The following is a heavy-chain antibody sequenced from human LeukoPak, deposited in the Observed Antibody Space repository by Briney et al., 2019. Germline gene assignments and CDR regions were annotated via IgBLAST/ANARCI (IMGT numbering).Heavy chain of an antibody. J-gene: IGHJ4*02. Sequence: GASVKVSCKASGYTFTSYYVHRVRQAPGQGLEWMGIINPSGGSTRYAQKFQGRVTMTRDTSTSTVYMELSSLRSEDTAVYYCARAGSLLWFGEGKGGFDYWGQGTLVTVSS. CDR3: ARAGSLLWFGEGKGGFDY. CDR1: GYTFTSYY. CDR2: INPSGGST. D-gene: IGHD3-10*01. V-gene: IGHV1-46*01.